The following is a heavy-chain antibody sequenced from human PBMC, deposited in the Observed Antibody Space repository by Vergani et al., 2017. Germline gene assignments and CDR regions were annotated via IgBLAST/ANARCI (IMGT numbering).Heavy chain of an antibody. D-gene: IGHD3-22*01. J-gene: IGHJ4*02. Sequence: EVQLVESGGGVVRPGGSLRLSCAASGFAFDDYGMSWVRQAPGKGLEWVSGINWNGGSTGYADSVKGRFTISRDNAKNSLYLQMNSLRAEDTALYYCARXHHYYDSWEIPRDYWGQGTLVTVSS. CDR2: INWNGGST. CDR1: GFAFDDYG. V-gene: IGHV3-20*04. CDR3: ARXHHYYDSWEIPRDY.